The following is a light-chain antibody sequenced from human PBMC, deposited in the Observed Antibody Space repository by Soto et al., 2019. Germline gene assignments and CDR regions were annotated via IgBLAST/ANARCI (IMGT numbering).Light chain of an antibody. V-gene: IGKV1-5*03. CDR2: KAS. CDR1: QSISSW. J-gene: IGKJ1*01. CDR3: QQYNSYQT. Sequence: DIQMTQSPSTLSASVGDRVTITCRASQSISSWLAWYQQKPGKAPKLLIYKASSLESGVPSRFSGSGSGTEFTLTISSLQPDDFATYYCQQYNSYQTFGQGTKVELK.